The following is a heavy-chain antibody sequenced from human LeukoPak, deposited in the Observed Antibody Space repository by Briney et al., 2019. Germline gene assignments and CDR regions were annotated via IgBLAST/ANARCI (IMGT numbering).Heavy chain of an antibody. D-gene: IGHD2-15*01. CDR1: GFTFSSYG. Sequence: GGSLRLSCAASGFTFSSYGMHWVRQAPGKGLEWVAFIRYDGSNKYYADSVKGRFTISRDNSKNTLYLQMNSLRAEDTAVYYCARDRGSGGSCARDWGQGTLVTVSS. V-gene: IGHV3-30*02. CDR2: IRYDGSNK. CDR3: ARDRGSGGSCARD. J-gene: IGHJ4*02.